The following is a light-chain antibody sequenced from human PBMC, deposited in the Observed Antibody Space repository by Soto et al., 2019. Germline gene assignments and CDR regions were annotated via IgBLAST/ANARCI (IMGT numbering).Light chain of an antibody. CDR3: QQYVTTPWT. J-gene: IGKJ1*01. V-gene: IGKV4-1*01. CDR2: WAS. Sequence: EIVMTQSPDSLAVSLGERATIKCKSSQSVLYSSNDRSYLAWFQQKPGQPPKALIYWASSRESGVPDRFSGSGSGTDFTLSISSLQAEDVAVYFCQQYVTTPWTFGQGTKVEI. CDR1: QSVLYSSNDRSY.